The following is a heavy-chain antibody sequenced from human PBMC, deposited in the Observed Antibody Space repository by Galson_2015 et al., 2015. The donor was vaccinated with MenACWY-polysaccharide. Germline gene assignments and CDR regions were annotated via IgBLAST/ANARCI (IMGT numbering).Heavy chain of an antibody. V-gene: IGHV1-2*06. CDR1: GYTFTGYY. CDR2: INPNSGGT. Sequence: SVKVSCKASGYTFTGYYMHWVRQAPGQGLEWMGRINPNSGGTNYAQKFQGRVTMTRDTSISTAYMELSRLRSDDTAAYYCARSVRDSSGYSAEYFQHWGQGTLVTVSS. D-gene: IGHD3-22*01. CDR3: ARSVRDSSGYSAEYFQH. J-gene: IGHJ1*01.